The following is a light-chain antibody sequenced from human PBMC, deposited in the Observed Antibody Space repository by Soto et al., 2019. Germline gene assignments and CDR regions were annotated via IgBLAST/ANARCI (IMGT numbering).Light chain of an antibody. V-gene: IGKV1-39*01. CDR1: QTIAMY. Sequence: DIQMTQSPSSLSASVGDRVTITCRASQTIAMYVNWFQQKKGKAPTTLIYTTSSLQSGGPPRFSGSGSETDFTLTISSLQPEDSATYYCQQSFTTPYTFGQGTKLEIK. CDR2: TTS. CDR3: QQSFTTPYT. J-gene: IGKJ2*01.